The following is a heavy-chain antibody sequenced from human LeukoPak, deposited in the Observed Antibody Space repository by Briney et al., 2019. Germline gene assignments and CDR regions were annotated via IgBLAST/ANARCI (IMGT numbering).Heavy chain of an antibody. CDR1: GYSISSDYY. V-gene: IGHV4-38-2*01. D-gene: IGHD6-19*01. CDR3: ARHPSEEQWPYYFDY. J-gene: IGHJ4*02. CDR2: IYHSGST. Sequence: SSETLSLTCAVSGYSISSDYYWGWIRQPPGNGLEWIGSIYHSGSTYYNPSLESRVTMSVDTSRNQFSLTLTSVTAADTAVYYCARHPSEEQWPYYFDYWGQGTLVTVSS.